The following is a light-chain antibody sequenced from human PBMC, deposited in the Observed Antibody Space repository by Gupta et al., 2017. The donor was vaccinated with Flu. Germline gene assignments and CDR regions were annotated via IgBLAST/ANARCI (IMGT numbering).Light chain of an antibody. Sequence: DIQMTQSPSSLSASVGDRVTITCRASQSISSYLNWYQQKPGKAPKLLIYAASSLQSGVPSRFSGSGSGTEFTLTISSLQPEDFATYYCQQSYSTPQTFGQVTKVEIK. V-gene: IGKV1-39*01. CDR1: QSISSY. CDR3: QQSYSTPQT. CDR2: AAS. J-gene: IGKJ1*01.